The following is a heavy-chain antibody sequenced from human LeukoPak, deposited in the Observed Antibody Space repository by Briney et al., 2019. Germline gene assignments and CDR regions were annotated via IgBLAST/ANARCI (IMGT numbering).Heavy chain of an antibody. Sequence: PGGSLRLSCAASGFTFSSYSMNWVRQAPGKGLEWVGFIRSKAYGGTTEYAASVKGRFTISRDDSKSIAYLQMNSLKTEDIAVYYCTRDIVGTTSADYWGQGTLVTASS. J-gene: IGHJ4*02. D-gene: IGHD3-22*01. CDR2: IRSKAYGGTT. CDR1: GFTFSSYS. CDR3: TRDIVGTTSADY. V-gene: IGHV3-49*04.